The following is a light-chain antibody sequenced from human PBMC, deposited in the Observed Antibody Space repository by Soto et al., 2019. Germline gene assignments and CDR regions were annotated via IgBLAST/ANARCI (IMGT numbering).Light chain of an antibody. CDR2: GAS. J-gene: IGKJ4*01. CDR1: QAISSY. V-gene: IGKV1-9*01. CDR3: QQFNDYPLT. Sequence: DIQLTQSPSFLSASVGDRVTITCRASQAISSYLAWYQQKPGKPPKLLIYGASTLQSDVPSRFSGSGSGIEFTLTVSSLQAEDSATYYCQQFNDYPLTVGGGTKVEIK.